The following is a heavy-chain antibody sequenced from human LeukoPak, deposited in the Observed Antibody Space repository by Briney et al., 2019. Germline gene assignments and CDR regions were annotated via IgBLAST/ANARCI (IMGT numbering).Heavy chain of an antibody. D-gene: IGHD5-24*01. Sequence: GGSLRLSCAASGFSFSTIYMSWVRQTPGKGLEWVADIKQDGSEKYYVDSVKGRFTISRDNAKNSLYLQMNSLRAEDTAVYSCARDIRDGASYYFDYWGQGTLVTVSS. CDR1: GFSFSTIY. V-gene: IGHV3-7*01. CDR2: IKQDGSEK. CDR3: ARDIRDGASYYFDY. J-gene: IGHJ4*02.